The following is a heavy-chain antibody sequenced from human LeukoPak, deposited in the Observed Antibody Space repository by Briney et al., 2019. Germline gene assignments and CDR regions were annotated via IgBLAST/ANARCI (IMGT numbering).Heavy chain of an antibody. V-gene: IGHV3-49*04. Sequence: GGSLRLSCTTSGFIFGDYAIHWVRQAPGKGLEWIGFIKSNAYGGTKEYAASVKGRFTISRDDSRSIAYLQMNSLRTEDTAIYYCTSNIVGTYTGLGYWGQGSLVTVSS. CDR1: GFIFGDYA. D-gene: IGHD1-26*01. CDR2: IKSNAYGGTK. J-gene: IGHJ4*02. CDR3: TSNIVGTYTGLGY.